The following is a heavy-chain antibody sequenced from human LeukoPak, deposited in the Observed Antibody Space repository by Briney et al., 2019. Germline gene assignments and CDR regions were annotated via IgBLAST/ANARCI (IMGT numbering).Heavy chain of an antibody. V-gene: IGHV4-39*01. CDR1: GGSISSSSYY. Sequence: KASETLSLTCTVSGGSISSSSYYWGWIRQPPGKGLEWIGSIYYSGSTFYNPSLKSRVTISLDTSKNQFSLRLTSVTAADTAVYDCAGPEHASIAAILDYWGHGPPVTVSS. J-gene: IGHJ4*03. D-gene: IGHD6-6*01. CDR3: AGPEHASIAAILDY. CDR2: IYYSGST.